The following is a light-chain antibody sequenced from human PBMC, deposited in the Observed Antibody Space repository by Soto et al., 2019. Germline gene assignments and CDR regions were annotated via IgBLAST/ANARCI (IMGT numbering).Light chain of an antibody. V-gene: IGLV1-40*01. J-gene: IGLJ3*02. CDR3: QSYDNSLSGWV. Sequence: QYVMTQPPSVSGAPGQRVTISCTGNSSNIGAGYDVHWYLQLPGTAPKLLIYGNSNRPSGVPDRFSGSKSGTSASLAITGLQAEDEADYYCQSYDNSLSGWVFGGGTKLTVL. CDR1: SSNIGAGYD. CDR2: GNS.